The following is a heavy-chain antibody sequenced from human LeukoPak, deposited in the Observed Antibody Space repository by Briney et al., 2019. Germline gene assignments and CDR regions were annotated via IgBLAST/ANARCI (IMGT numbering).Heavy chain of an antibody. CDR3: TRAITYFYGSVTYDWFDS. Sequence: GGSLRLSCAASGFSFSSYWMHWVRQTPGKGLMWVARIKSDGSTIYADSVQGRFTISRDNAKNTVYLQMNSLRVDDTAIYYCTRAITYFYGSVTYDWFDSWGQGTRVTVSS. J-gene: IGHJ5*01. D-gene: IGHD3-10*01. V-gene: IGHV3-74*01. CDR2: IKSDGST. CDR1: GFSFSSYW.